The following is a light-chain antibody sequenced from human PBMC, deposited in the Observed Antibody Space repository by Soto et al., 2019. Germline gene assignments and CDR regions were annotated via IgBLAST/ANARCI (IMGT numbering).Light chain of an antibody. CDR3: QQSYTTPRIT. V-gene: IGKV1-39*01. CDR2: AAS. CDR1: QDIGAY. Sequence: DIQMTQSPSSLSSSIGDSFIITCRASQDIGAYLNWYQHKPGKAPKHLIYAASSLQTGVPSRFTGSGSGTEFTLTIDSLQPEDFATYYCQQSYTTPRITFGQGTRLEIK. J-gene: IGKJ5*01.